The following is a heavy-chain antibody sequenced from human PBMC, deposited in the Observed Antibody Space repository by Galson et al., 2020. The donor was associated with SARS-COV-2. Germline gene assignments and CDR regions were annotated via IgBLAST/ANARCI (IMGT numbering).Heavy chain of an antibody. V-gene: IGHV3-21*01. J-gene: IGHJ4*02. Sequence: NSGGSLRLSCAASGFTFSSYTMNWVRQAPGKGLEWVSSISIRSSYIYYADSVKGRFTISRDNAKSSLYLQMNSLRAEDTAVYFCARSMVGATVRGEFDYGGQGALVTVSS. CDR1: GFTFSSYT. D-gene: IGHD1-26*01. CDR3: ARSMVGATVRGEFDY. CDR2: ISIRSSYI.